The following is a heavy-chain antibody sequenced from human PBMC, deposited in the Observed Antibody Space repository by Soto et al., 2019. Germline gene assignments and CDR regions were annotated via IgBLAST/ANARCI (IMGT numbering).Heavy chain of an antibody. Sequence: QVQLVESGGGVVQPGRSLRLSCEASGFTFNNYAMHWVRQAPGKGLEWVAVISFDGSTKYYADSVKGRFTISRDNSKNTLYLQMNSLRAEDTAVYYCASPRLSSDGTTPIDYWGQGTLVTVSS. CDR1: GFTFNNYA. CDR3: ASPRLSSDGTTPIDY. D-gene: IGHD1-1*01. J-gene: IGHJ4*02. V-gene: IGHV3-30-3*01. CDR2: ISFDGSTK.